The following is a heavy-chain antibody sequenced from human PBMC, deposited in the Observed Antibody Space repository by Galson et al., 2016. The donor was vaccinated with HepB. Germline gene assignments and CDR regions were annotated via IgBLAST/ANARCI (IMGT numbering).Heavy chain of an antibody. CDR1: GFTFSNSA. D-gene: IGHD6-13*01. V-gene: IGHV3-23*01. Sequence: SLRLSCAASGFTFSNSAMTWVRQAPGKGLEWMSTLSDGGDTTYHADSVKGRFTVSRDTSKNTLYLQMNSLRVDDTALYYCAKGGLSSRWASSWGQGTLVTVSS. J-gene: IGHJ4*02. CDR3: AKGGLSSRWASS. CDR2: LSDGGDTT.